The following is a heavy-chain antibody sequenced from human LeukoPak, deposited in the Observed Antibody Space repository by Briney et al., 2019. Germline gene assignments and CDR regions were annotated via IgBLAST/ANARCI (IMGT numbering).Heavy chain of an antibody. V-gene: IGHV3-23*01. CDR1: GFTFNDYA. J-gene: IGHJ2*01. CDR3: AKSSLPRGPYFGLYFDL. CDR2: VSGSGGFT. D-gene: IGHD2/OR15-2a*01. Sequence: GGSLRLSCAASGFTFNDYAMTWVRQAPGKGLEWVSLVSGSGGFTYYADSVKGRLTISRDNSRNTLYLQMHSLQAEDTAIYYCAKSSLPRGPYFGLYFDLWVRGTLVTVS.